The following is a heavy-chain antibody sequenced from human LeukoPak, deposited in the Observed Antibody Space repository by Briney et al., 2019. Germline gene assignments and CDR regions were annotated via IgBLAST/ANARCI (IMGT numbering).Heavy chain of an antibody. D-gene: IGHD6-13*01. CDR2: IYYSGRT. Sequence: SETLSLTCTVSGDSISSSRYYWGWIRQPPGKGLEWIGTIYYSGRTYYNPSLKSRVTMSVDTSKNQFSLKLSSVTAADTAVYYCARNLAAAGYNYYYYMDVWGKGTTVTISS. J-gene: IGHJ6*03. CDR1: GDSISSSRYY. CDR3: ARNLAAAGYNYYYYMDV. V-gene: IGHV4-39*07.